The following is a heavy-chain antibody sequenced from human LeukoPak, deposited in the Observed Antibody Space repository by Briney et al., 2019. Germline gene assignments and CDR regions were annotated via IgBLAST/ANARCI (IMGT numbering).Heavy chain of an antibody. Sequence: GGSLRLSCAASGFTFSSYSMNWVRQAPGRGLEWVSSISSSSSYIYYADSVKGRFTISRDNSKNTLNLQMNSLRAEDTAVYYCAKVRDYHYMDVWGKGTTVTVSS. CDR3: AKVRDYHYMDV. V-gene: IGHV3-21*01. D-gene: IGHD4/OR15-4a*01. CDR1: GFTFSSYS. J-gene: IGHJ6*03. CDR2: ISSSSSYI.